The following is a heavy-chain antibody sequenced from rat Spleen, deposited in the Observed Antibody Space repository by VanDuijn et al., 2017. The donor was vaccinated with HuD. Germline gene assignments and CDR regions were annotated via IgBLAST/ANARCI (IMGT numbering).Heavy chain of an antibody. Sequence: EVQLVESGGGLVQPGRSLKLSCAASGFTFSDYNMAWVRQAPKTGLEWVATIIYDGSRTYYRDSVKGRFTISRDNAKSTLYLQMNSLRSEDTATYYCARHFDWGQGVMVTVSS. CDR1: GFTFSDYN. CDR3: ARHFD. V-gene: IGHV5S10*01. J-gene: IGHJ2*01. CDR2: IIYDGSRT.